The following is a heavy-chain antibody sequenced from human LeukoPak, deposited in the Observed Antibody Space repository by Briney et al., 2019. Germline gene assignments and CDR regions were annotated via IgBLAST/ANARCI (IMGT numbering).Heavy chain of an antibody. CDR1: GGSFSGYS. CDR3: ASTYYDTGGFSPFDY. J-gene: IGHJ4*02. D-gene: IGHD3-22*01. CDR2: INDSGST. Sequence: PSETLSLTCAVYGGSFSGYSWNWIRQSPEKGLEWIGEINDSGSTNYNPSLKGRVTMSIDTSKNQFSLKLNSVIAADTAVYYCASTYYDTGGFSPFDYWGQGTLGSAS. V-gene: IGHV4-34*01.